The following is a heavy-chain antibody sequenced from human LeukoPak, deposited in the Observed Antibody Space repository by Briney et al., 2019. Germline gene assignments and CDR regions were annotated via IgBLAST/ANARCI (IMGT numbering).Heavy chain of an antibody. V-gene: IGHV1-69*13. CDR3: ARVLPRVVVVAATLGWFDP. CDR1: GGTFSSYA. CDR2: IIPIFGTA. Sequence: SVTVSCTASGGTFSSYAISWVRQAPGQGLEWMGGIIPIFGTANYAQKFQGRVTITADESTSTAYMELRSLRSDDTAVYYCARVLPRVVVVAATLGWFDPWGQGTLVTVSS. D-gene: IGHD2-15*01. J-gene: IGHJ5*02.